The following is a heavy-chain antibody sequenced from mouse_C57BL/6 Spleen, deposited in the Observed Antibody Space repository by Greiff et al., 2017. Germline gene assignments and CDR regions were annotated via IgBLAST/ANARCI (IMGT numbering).Heavy chain of an antibody. Sequence: QVQLQQPGTELVKPGASVKLSCKASGYTFTSYWMHWVKQRPGQGLEWIGNINPSNGGTNYNEKFKSKATLTVDKSSSTAYMQLSSLTSEDSAVYYCARGDYGSSPYWYFDVWGTGTTVTVSS. J-gene: IGHJ1*03. D-gene: IGHD1-1*01. CDR2: INPSNGGT. CDR3: ARGDYGSSPYWYFDV. CDR1: GYTFTSYW. V-gene: IGHV1-53*01.